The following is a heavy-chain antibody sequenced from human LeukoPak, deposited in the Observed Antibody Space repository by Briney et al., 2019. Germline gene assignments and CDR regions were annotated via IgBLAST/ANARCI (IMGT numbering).Heavy chain of an antibody. J-gene: IGHJ4*02. CDR3: AKTEGTIAAPPYFDY. V-gene: IGHV3-23*01. CDR1: GFTFSSYS. CDR2: ISGSGGST. D-gene: IGHD6-13*01. Sequence: PGGSLRLSCAASGFTFSSYSMSWARQAPGKGLEWVSAISGSGGSTYYADSVKGRFTISRDNSKNTLYLQMNSLRAEDTAVYYCAKTEGTIAAPPYFDYWGQGTLVTVSS.